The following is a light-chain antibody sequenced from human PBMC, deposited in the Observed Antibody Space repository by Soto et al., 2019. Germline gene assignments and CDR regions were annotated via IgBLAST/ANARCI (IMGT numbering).Light chain of an antibody. V-gene: IGKV1-17*03. CDR1: QGISNY. J-gene: IGKJ1*01. CDR2: AAS. Sequence: DIQMTQSPSSVHASVGDRVTITCRASQGISNYLAWYQQKQGKXXKXXIYAASSLQSGVPSRFSGSGSGTELTITISSLQPEDVATYDCLQHNNYPWTFGQGTKVDIK. CDR3: LQHNNYPWT.